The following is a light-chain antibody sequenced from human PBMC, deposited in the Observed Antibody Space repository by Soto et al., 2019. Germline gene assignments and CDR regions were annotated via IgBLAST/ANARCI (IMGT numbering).Light chain of an antibody. V-gene: IGLV2-23*01. J-gene: IGLJ1*01. CDR1: SSDVGSYNL. CDR3: CSYAGYSTYV. CDR2: EGS. Sequence: QSVLTQPASVSGSPGQSITISCTGTSSDVGSYNLVSWYQQHPGKAPKLMIYEGSKRPSGVSNRFSGSKSGNTASLTISGLQAEDEGDYYCCSYAGYSTYVFGNGTKVTVL.